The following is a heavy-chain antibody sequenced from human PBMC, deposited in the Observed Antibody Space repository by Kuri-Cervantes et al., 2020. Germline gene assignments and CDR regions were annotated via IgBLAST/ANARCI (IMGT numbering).Heavy chain of an antibody. V-gene: IGHV4-59*01. J-gene: IGHJ5*02. CDR1: GGSISSYY. CDR3: ARSSGWYYWFDP. D-gene: IGHD6-19*01. Sequence: GSLRLSCAVSGGSISSYYWSWIRQPPGKGLEWIGYIYYSGSTNYNPSLKSRVTISVDTPKNQFSLKLSSVTAADTAVYYCARSSGWYYWFDPWGQGTLVTVSS. CDR2: IYYSGST.